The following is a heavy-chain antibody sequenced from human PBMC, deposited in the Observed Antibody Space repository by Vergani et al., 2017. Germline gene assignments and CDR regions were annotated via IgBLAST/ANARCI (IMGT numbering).Heavy chain of an antibody. CDR3: ARGETRTDWFDP. CDR1: GVSTQSGSFY. J-gene: IGHJ5*02. V-gene: IGHV4-61*02. CDR2: VYPSGTT. Sequence: QVQLHESGPGPVKPSETLSPICSVSGVSTQSGSFYWTWIPQTAERRLEWMGRVYPSGTTNYNPSLNGRVTIFVDKSKNILSLRLNSVTAADTAVYYCARGETRTDWFDPWGQGTLVTVSS. D-gene: IGHD3/OR15-3a*01.